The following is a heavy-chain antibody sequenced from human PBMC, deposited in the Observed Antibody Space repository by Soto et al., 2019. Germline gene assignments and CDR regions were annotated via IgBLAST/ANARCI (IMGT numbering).Heavy chain of an antibody. CDR3: ARDRGSGWFYFDY. J-gene: IGHJ4*02. V-gene: IGHV3-53*01. CDR2: IDSGGSA. CDR1: GFTVSTRY. Sequence: GESLRLSCAAAGFTVSTRYMSWVRQAPGKGLEWVSVIDSGGSAFYADSVKGRFTISRDNSRNTLYLQMNSLRAEDTAVYYCARDRGSGWFYFDYWGQGTLVTVSS. D-gene: IGHD6-13*01.